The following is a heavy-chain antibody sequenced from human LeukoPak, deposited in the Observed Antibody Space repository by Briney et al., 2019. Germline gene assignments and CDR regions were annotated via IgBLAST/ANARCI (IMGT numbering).Heavy chain of an antibody. D-gene: IGHD3-10*01. J-gene: IGHJ4*02. V-gene: IGHV4-59*12. CDR2: IYYTGIT. CDR3: ARRTVRGVIKY. CDR1: GGSIRSYY. Sequence: SETLSLTCTVSGGSIRSYYWSWIRQPPGKGLEWIGYIYYTGITNYSPSLKSRVTISADTSKNQFSLKLSSVTAADTAVYYCARRTVRGVIKYWDQGSLVTVSS.